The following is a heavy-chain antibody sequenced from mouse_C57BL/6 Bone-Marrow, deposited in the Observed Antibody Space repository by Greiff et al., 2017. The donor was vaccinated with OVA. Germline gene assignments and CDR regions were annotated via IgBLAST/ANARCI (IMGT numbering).Heavy chain of an antibody. CDR2: IWTGGGT. J-gene: IGHJ4*01. CDR3: ARGTYDGYYVYAMDY. V-gene: IGHV2-9-1*01. CDR1: GFSLTSYA. Sequence: VQRVESGPGLVAPSQSLSITCTVSGFSLTSYAISWVRQPPGKGLEWLGVIWTGGGTNYNSALKSRLSISKDNSKSQVFLKMNSLQTDDTARYYCARGTYDGYYVYAMDYWGQGTSVTVSS. D-gene: IGHD2-3*01.